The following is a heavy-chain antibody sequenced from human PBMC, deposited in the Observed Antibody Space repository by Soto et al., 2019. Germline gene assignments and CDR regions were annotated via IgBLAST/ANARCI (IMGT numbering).Heavy chain of an antibody. CDR1: GGSISSYY. V-gene: IGHV4-59*01. CDR3: ARTPGWFDP. CDR2: IYYSGST. Sequence: SETLSLTCTVSGGSISSYYWSWIRQPPGKGLEWIGYIYYSGSTNYNPSLKSRVTISVDTSKNQFSLKLSSVTAVDTAVYYCARTPGWFDPWGQGTLVTVSS. J-gene: IGHJ5*02.